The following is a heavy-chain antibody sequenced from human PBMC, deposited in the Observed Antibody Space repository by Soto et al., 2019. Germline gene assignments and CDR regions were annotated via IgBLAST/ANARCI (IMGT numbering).Heavy chain of an antibody. CDR2: ISGSGGTT. Sequence: PGGSLRLSCAASGLTFSTYAMSWARQAPGKGLEWVSAISGSGGTTFYADSVKGRFTFSRDNSKNTLYLQMNSLRAEDTAVYYCAKSGTYCSGTGCYPFYFDYWGQGTLVTVSS. J-gene: IGHJ4*02. CDR3: AKSGTYCSGTGCYPFYFDY. D-gene: IGHD2-2*01. CDR1: GLTFSTYA. V-gene: IGHV3-23*01.